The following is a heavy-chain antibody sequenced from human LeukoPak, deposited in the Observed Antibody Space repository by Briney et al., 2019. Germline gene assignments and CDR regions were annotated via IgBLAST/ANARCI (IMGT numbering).Heavy chain of an antibody. CDR1: GFTFSSYG. J-gene: IGHJ4*02. V-gene: IGHV3-30*03. D-gene: IGHD3-10*01. CDR2: ISYDGKKI. CDR3: ARDWGYDSGTYCVY. Sequence: GGSLRLSCAASGFTFSSYGMHWVRQAPGKGLEWVAVISYDGKKIFYADSVKGRFTISRDNSKNTVDLQMNSLRAEDMAVYYCARDWGYDSGTYCVYWGQGTLVTVSS.